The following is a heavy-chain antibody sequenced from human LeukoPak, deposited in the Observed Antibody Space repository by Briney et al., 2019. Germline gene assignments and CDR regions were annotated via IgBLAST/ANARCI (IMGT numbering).Heavy chain of an antibody. CDR1: GFTFSNHW. V-gene: IGHV3-7*01. J-gene: IGHJ4*02. CDR3: LRGDRRDY. CDR2: RKEDGGEL. Sequence: GGSLRLSCAASGFTFSNHWMSWVRQAPGKGLEWVANRKEDGGELNYVDSVKGRFTISRDNAKQALFLQMNSLRAEDTAVYYCLRGDRRDYWGQGTLVTVSS.